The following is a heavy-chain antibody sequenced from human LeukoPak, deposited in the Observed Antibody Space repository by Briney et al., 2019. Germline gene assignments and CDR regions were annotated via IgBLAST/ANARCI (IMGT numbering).Heavy chain of an antibody. V-gene: IGHV4-59*11. CDR1: GGSIFYQY. Sequence: SETLSLTCAVSGGSIFYQYWSWLRQPPGRGLEWIGNAYYSGSTKYNPSLKSQVTISVDTSKDELSLRLSSVTAADTAMYYCAREKYGGSNDYWGQGILVTVSS. D-gene: IGHD1-26*01. CDR3: AREKYGGSNDY. J-gene: IGHJ4*02. CDR2: AYYSGST.